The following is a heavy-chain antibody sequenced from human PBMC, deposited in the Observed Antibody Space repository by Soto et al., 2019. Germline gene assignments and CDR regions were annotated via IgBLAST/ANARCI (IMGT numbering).Heavy chain of an antibody. CDR3: ARELFGRSVWFDP. J-gene: IGHJ5*02. CDR1: GGSISSYY. V-gene: IGHV4-59*01. Sequence: SETLSLTCTVSGGSISSYYWSRIRQPPGKGLEWIGCIYYSGSTNYNPSLKSRITISVDTSKNQFSLKLSSVTAADKAVYYCARELFGRSVWFDPWGQGTLVTVSS. CDR2: IYYSGST. D-gene: IGHD3-10*01.